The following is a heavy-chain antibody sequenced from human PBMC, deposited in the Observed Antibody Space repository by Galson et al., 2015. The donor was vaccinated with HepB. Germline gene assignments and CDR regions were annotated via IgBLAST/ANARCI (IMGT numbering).Heavy chain of an antibody. V-gene: IGHV3-11*03. CDR1: EFVFSVFY. J-gene: IGHJ3*01. Sequence: SLRLSCAASEFVFSVFYMTWIRQAPGKGLEWLSYISSDSREIRYADSLKGRFTISRDNAKNSLYLQMDNLRGEDTAVYFCARGYCSFGRCYSTPDAFDLWGPGTSVVVSS. CDR3: ARGYCSFGRCYSTPDAFDL. CDR2: ISSDSREI. D-gene: IGHD2-15*01.